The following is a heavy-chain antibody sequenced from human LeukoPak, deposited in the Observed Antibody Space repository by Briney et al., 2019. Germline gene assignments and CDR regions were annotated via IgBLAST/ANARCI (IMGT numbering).Heavy chain of an antibody. CDR2: ISSSSSYI. J-gene: IGHJ4*02. Sequence: GGSLRLSCAASGFTLSSYSMNWVRQAPGKGLEWVSSISSSSSYIYYADSVKGRFTISRDNAKNSLYLQMNSLRAEDTAVYYCAKFIAAPFYFDYWGQGTLVTVSS. CDR1: GFTLSSYS. D-gene: IGHD6-13*01. V-gene: IGHV3-21*01. CDR3: AKFIAAPFYFDY.